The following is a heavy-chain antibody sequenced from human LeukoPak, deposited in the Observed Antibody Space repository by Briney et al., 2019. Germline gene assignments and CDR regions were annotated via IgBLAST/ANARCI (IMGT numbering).Heavy chain of an antibody. CDR3: AKDRRGGAPRD. CDR2: ISGSGGST. CDR1: CVTFIRFA. Sequence: GGSPRLPCAASCVTFIRFAKRWGRPGPGEGGAWVSAISGSGGSTYYADSVKGRFTISRDNSKNTLYLQMNSLRAEDTAVYYCAKDRRGGAPRDWGQGTLVTVSS. J-gene: IGHJ4*02. D-gene: IGHD2-21*01. V-gene: IGHV3-23*01.